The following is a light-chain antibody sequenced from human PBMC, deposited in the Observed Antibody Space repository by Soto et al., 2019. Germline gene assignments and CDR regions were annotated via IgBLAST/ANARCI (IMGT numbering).Light chain of an antibody. J-gene: IGKJ4*01. CDR3: QQYYSTPLT. Sequence: DIVMTQSPDSVAVSLGERATINCKSSQSVLSSSNNKNCLAWYQQKPGQPLKLLIYWASTRESGVPDRFSGSGSGTDFTLTISGLQAEDVAVYYCQQYYSTPLTFGGGTKVEIK. CDR2: WAS. V-gene: IGKV4-1*01. CDR1: QSVLSSSNNKNC.